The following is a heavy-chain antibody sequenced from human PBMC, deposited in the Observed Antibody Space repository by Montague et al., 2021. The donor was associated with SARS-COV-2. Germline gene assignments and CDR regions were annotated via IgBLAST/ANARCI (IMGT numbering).Heavy chain of an antibody. CDR2: IYHSGST. CDR3: ARMALASSSSDFDY. V-gene: IGHV4-4*02. CDR1: GGSISSSNW. J-gene: IGHJ4*02. Sequence: SETLSLTCAVSGGSISSSNWWSWVRQPPGKGLEWIGEIYHSGSTXYNPSLKSRVTISVDKSKNQFSLKLSSVTAADTAEYYCARMALASSSSDFDYWGQGTLVTVSS. D-gene: IGHD6-6*01.